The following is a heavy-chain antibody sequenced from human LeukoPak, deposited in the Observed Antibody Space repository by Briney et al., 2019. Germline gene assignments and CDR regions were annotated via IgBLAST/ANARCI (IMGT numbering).Heavy chain of an antibody. Sequence: ASVTVSCKASGYTFTSYDMNWVRQAPGQGLEWMGWINTNTGNTKYAQRFKGRVIISLDTSVSTAYMQISRLRAEDTAVYYCAREFWCSGGSCYFTGDFWGQGTLVTVSS. D-gene: IGHD2-15*01. CDR3: AREFWCSGGSCYFTGDF. J-gene: IGHJ4*02. CDR1: GYTFTSYD. CDR2: INTNTGNT. V-gene: IGHV7-4-1*02.